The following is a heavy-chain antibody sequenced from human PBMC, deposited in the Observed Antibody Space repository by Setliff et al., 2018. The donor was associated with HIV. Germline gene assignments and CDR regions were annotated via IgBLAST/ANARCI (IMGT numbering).Heavy chain of an antibody. V-gene: IGHV1-3*01. CDR3: ARSLERQWLVPYYMDV. D-gene: IGHD6-19*01. Sequence: GASVKVSCKASGYTFISYAIHWVRQAPGQRLEWMGWINVGNGNTKYSQDFQDRVAITRDTFASTAYMELSSLRSEDTAVYYCARSLERQWLVPYYMDVWSKGTTVTVSS. J-gene: IGHJ6*03. CDR2: INVGNGNT. CDR1: GYTFISYA.